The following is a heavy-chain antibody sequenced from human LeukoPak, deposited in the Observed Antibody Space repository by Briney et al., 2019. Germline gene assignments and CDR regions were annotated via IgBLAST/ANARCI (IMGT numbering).Heavy chain of an antibody. D-gene: IGHD3-9*01. Sequence: GGSLRLSCAASGFTFNSFWMHWVRQAPGKGLVWVSRIDSIGTTTRYADSVKGRFTISRDSAKNTLYLQMNSLRAEDTAVYYCVREPYYDVLTGYYTGGYYFDYWGQGTLVTVSS. CDR3: VREPYYDVLTGYYTGGYYFDY. CDR1: GFTFNSFW. V-gene: IGHV3-74*01. CDR2: IDSIGTTT. J-gene: IGHJ4*02.